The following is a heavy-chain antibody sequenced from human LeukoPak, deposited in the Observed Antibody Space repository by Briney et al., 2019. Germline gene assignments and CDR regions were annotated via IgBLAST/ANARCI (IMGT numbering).Heavy chain of an antibody. CDR1: GASVSSYY. J-gene: IGHJ4*02. V-gene: IGHV4-59*02. CDR2: IYNGGTT. D-gene: IGHD3-16*01. CDR3: GRGAPFRGVES. Sequence: SETLSLTCTVSGASVSSYYWTWMRQPPGKGPEWIAYIYNGGTTSYNPSLKSRVTISVDTSKNHFSLKLTSVTAADTAVYYCGRGAPFRGVESWGQGTLVTVSS.